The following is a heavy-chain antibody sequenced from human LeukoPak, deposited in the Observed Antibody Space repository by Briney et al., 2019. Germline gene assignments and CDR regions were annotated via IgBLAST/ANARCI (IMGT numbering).Heavy chain of an antibody. CDR2: FDPEDGET. J-gene: IGHJ6*03. D-gene: IGHD2-2*01. CDR1: GYTLTELS. CDR3: ATEPVVPATSRATYYYMDV. Sequence: GASVKVSCKVSGYTLTELSMHWVRQAPGKGLEWMGGFDPEDGETTYAQKFQGRVTKTEDTSTDTAYMELSSRRSEDTAVYYCATEPVVPATSRATYYYMDVWGKGTTVTVSS. V-gene: IGHV1-24*01.